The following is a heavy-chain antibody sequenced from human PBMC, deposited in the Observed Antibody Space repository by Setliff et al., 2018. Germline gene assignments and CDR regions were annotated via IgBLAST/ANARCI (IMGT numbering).Heavy chain of an antibody. V-gene: IGHV4-61*02. D-gene: IGHD1-1*01. CDR2: IYTSGST. J-gene: IGHJ4*02. Sequence: SETLSLTCTVSGGSISSGSYYWSWIRQPAGKGLEWIGRIYTSGSTNYNPSLVSQVTISIDTSKSQFSLRLSSVTAADTAVYYCARQRRIWNDLDYFDYWGQGTLVTVSS. CDR3: ARQRRIWNDLDYFDY. CDR1: GGSISSGSYY.